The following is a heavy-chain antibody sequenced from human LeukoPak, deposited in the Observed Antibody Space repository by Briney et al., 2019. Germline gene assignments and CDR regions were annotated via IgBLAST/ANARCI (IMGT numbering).Heavy chain of an antibody. V-gene: IGHV1-2*02. D-gene: IGHD6-13*01. J-gene: IGHJ5*02. CDR2: INPNSGGT. CDR3: AREVAAAGTGWFDP. CDR1: GYTFTGYY. Sequence: ASLKVSCKASGYTFTGYYMHWVRQAPGQGLEWMGWINPNSGGTNYAQKFQGRVTMTRDTSISTAYMELSRLRSDDTAVYYCAREVAAAGTGWFDPWGQGTLVTVSS.